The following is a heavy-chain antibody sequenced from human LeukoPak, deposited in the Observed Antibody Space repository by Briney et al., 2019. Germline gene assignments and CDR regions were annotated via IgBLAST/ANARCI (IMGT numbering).Heavy chain of an antibody. CDR1: GFTFSSYS. J-gene: IGHJ6*04. CDR2: MSNSGSYI. V-gene: IGHV3-21*01. D-gene: IGHD2-15*01. Sequence: GGSLRLSCAASGFTFSSYSMNWFRQAPGKGQEWVSSMSNSGSYIYYAESVQGRFTISRDNAKNSLFLQMNSLRDEDTAVYYCARDRDNGMDVWGKGTTVTVSS. CDR3: ARDRDNGMDV.